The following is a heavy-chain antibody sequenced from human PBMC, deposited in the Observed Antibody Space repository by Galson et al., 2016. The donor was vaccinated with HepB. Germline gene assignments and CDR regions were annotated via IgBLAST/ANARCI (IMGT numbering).Heavy chain of an antibody. CDR2: INDDGSEK. CDR1: GFTFSTSS. Sequence: SLRLSCAASGFTFSTSSMSWVRQAPGKGLEWVANINDDGSEKYYVDSVKGRFTISRDNAKNSLYLQMNSLRAEDTAVYYCARGAAVGTVDPWGQGTLVTVSS. J-gene: IGHJ5*02. CDR3: ARGAAVGTVDP. V-gene: IGHV3-7*01. D-gene: IGHD6-13*01.